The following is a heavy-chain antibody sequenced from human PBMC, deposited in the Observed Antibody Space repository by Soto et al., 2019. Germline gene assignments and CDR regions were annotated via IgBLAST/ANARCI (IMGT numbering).Heavy chain of an antibody. V-gene: IGHV3-43*01. D-gene: IGHD7-27*01. CDR2: ISWDAGST. CDR3: AKDISQGDGRGEYGMDV. Sequence: GGSLRLSCAASGFTFDDYTMHWVRQAPGKGLEWVSLISWDAGSTSYADSVKGRFTVSRANSKNSLYLQMDSLRTEDTALYYCAKDISQGDGRGEYGMDVWGQGTTVTVSS. J-gene: IGHJ6*02. CDR1: GFTFDDYT.